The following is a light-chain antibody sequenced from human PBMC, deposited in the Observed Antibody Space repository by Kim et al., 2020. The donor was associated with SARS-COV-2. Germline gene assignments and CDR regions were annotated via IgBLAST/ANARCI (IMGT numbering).Light chain of an antibody. CDR3: QQYNDSPRT. J-gene: IGKJ1*01. CDR2: GAS. Sequence: EIVLTQSPGTLSLSLGERATLTCRASQSVSSSYIAWYQQKPGQAPRHLIYGASSRATCIPDRFSGSGSGADFTLTISRLEHEDFAVYYCQQYNDSPRTSGQGTKVDIK. V-gene: IGKV3-20*01. CDR1: QSVSSSY.